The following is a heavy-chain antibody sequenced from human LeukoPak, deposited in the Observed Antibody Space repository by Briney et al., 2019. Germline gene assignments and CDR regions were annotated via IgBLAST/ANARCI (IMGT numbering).Heavy chain of an antibody. V-gene: IGHV1-46*01. CDR2: INPSGGST. Sequence: ASVKVSCTASGYTFTSYYMHWVRQAPGQGLEWMGIINPSGGSTSYAQKFQGRVTMTRDTSTSTVYMELSSLRSEDTAVYYCARDNGGYYGSGSYTSEGMDVWGKGTTVTVSS. CDR1: GYTFTSYY. J-gene: IGHJ6*04. D-gene: IGHD3-10*01. CDR3: ARDNGGYYGSGSYTSEGMDV.